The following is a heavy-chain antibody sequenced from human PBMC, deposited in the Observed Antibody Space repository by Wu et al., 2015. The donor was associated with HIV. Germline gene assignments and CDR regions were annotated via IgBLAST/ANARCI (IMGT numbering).Heavy chain of an antibody. D-gene: IGHD4-23*01. Sequence: QVQLVQSGAEVKKPGSSVKVSCKASGDTFNIFAINWVRQAPGQGLEWMGGFIPAFHTTDYAGKFQGRVTVSADDSTNTAYMELKSLTSEDTAVYYCARPWQLRNGWPFLDYWGQGTLITVSS. CDR3: ARPWQLRNGWPFLDY. V-gene: IGHV1-69*12. CDR2: FIPAFHTT. J-gene: IGHJ4*02. CDR1: GDTFNIFA.